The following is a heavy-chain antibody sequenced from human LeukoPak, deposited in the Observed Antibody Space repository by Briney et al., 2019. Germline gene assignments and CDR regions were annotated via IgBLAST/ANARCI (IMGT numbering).Heavy chain of an antibody. CDR3: ARREVGATAFDY. D-gene: IGHD1-26*01. J-gene: IGHJ4*02. CDR1: GGSISSGYY. Sequence: SETLSLTCTVSGGSISSGYYWSWIRQPPGKGLEWIGYIYYSGSTNYNPSLKSRVTISVDASKNQFSLKLSSVTAADTAVYYCARREVGATAFDYWGQGTLVTVSS. CDR2: IYYSGST. V-gene: IGHV4-61*01.